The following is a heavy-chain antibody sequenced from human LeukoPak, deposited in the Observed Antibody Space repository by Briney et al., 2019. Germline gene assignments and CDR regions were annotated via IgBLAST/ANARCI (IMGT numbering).Heavy chain of an antibody. CDR1: GFTFSSYA. CDR2: ISYDGSNK. D-gene: IGHD6-19*01. Sequence: GRSLRLSCAASGFTFSSYAMHWVRQAPGKGLEWVAVISYDGSNKYYADSVKGRFTISRDNAKNTLYLQMNSLRAEDTAVYYCARDQSTAEGGWYGFYFDYWGQGTLVTVSS. V-gene: IGHV3-30*04. J-gene: IGHJ4*02. CDR3: ARDQSTAEGGWYGFYFDY.